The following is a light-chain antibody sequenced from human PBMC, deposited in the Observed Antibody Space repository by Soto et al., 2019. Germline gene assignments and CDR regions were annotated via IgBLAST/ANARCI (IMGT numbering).Light chain of an antibody. CDR1: ETVSTN. V-gene: IGKV3-15*01. CDR3: HQYNNWPPMHT. CDR2: GAS. J-gene: IGKJ2*01. Sequence: EIVMTQSPATLSVSPGERATLSCRASETVSTNLAWYQQKPGQAPRLLISGASTRADGTPARFSGSGSGTDFTLTISSLQSEDFAVYYCHQYNNWPPMHTFGQGTKVDIK.